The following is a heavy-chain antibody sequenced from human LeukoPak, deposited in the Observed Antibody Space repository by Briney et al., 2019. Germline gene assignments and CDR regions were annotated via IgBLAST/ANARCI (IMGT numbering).Heavy chain of an antibody. CDR3: ATVSALRSSGWFGVFDI. CDR2: ISGSDTTT. J-gene: IGHJ4*02. V-gene: IGHV3-23*01. CDR1: GFPFTYFT. Sequence: GGSLRLSCAASGFPFTYFTLTWVRQAPGKGLEWVSGISGSDTTTYSADSVKGRFTISRDDSQNTLYLQMNSLRAEDTAIYYCATVSALRSSGWFGVFDIWGQGTLVTVYS. D-gene: IGHD6-19*01.